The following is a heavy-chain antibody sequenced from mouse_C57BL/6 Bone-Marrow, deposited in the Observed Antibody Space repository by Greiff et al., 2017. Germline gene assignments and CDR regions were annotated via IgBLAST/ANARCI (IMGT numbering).Heavy chain of an antibody. CDR1: GFTFSSYG. CDR3: ARRRAWFAY. V-gene: IGHV5-6*01. Sequence: VQLKESGGDLVKPGGSLKLSCAASGFTFSSYGMSWVRQTPDKRLEWVATISSGGSYTYYPDSVKGRFTISRDNAKNTLYLQMSSLMSEDTAMYYCARRRAWFAYWGQGTLVPVSA. J-gene: IGHJ3*01. CDR2: ISSGGSYT.